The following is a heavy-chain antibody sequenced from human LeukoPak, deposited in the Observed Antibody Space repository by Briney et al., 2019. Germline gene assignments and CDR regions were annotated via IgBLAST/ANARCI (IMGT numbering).Heavy chain of an antibody. Sequence: PGRSLRLSCAASGFTFSSYGMHWVRQAPGKGLEWVAVISYDGSNKYYADSVKGRFTISRDNSKNTLYLQMNSLRAEDTAVYYCALRWLQFDWGQGTLVTVSS. CDR1: GFTFSSYG. CDR3: ALRWLQFD. J-gene: IGHJ4*02. D-gene: IGHD5-24*01. V-gene: IGHV3-30*03. CDR2: ISYDGSNK.